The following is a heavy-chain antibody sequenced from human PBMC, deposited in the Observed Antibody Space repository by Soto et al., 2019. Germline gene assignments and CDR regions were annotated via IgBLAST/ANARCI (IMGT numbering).Heavy chain of an antibody. CDR1: GLSFSSYA. D-gene: IGHD3-3*01. J-gene: IGHJ4*02. Sequence: ELQLLQSGGGLVQPGGSLRLSCASSGLSFSSYAMSWVRQAPGKGLEWVSAISGSGGDTYYADSVKGRFTISRDNSKNPLYLQMNSLRAADTAVYYCAPRNFHWGQGSLVTVSS. CDR2: ISGSGGDT. V-gene: IGHV3-23*01. CDR3: APRNFH.